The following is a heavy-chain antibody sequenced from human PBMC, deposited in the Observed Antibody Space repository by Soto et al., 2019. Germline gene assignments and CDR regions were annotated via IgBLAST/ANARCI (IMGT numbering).Heavy chain of an antibody. CDR2: ISYDGSNK. D-gene: IGHD2-15*01. CDR1: GFTFSSYG. V-gene: IGHV3-30*18. Sequence: QVQLVESGGGVVQPGRSLRLSCAASGFTFSSYGMHWVRQAPGKGLEWVAVISYDGSNKYYADSVKGRFTISRDNSKNPVYLQMNSLRAEDTAVYYCAKGALADIDPASAFDIWGQGTMVTVSS. J-gene: IGHJ3*02. CDR3: AKGALADIDPASAFDI.